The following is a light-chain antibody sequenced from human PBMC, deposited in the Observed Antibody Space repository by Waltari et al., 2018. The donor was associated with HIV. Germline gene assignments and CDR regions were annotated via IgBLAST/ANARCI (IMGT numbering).Light chain of an antibody. J-gene: IGLJ3*02. CDR3: SSYTSSRTWV. V-gene: IGLV2-14*01. CDR2: EVS. Sequence: QSALTQPASVSGSPGQSITISCTGTRSDVGGYNYVSWYQHHPGKAPKLVIYEVSNRPSGVSNRFSGFKSANTASLTISGLHAEDEGDYYCSSYTSSRTWVFGGGTKLTVL. CDR1: RSDVGGYNY.